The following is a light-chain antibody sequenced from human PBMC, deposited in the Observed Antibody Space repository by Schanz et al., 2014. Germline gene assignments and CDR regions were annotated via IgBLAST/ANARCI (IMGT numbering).Light chain of an antibody. J-gene: IGLJ3*02. CDR2: DDN. CDR3: GTWDSSLSVVV. Sequence: QSVLTQPPSASGTPGQRVTISCTGSASNIGAGYDVHWYQQLPGTAPKLLIYDDNKRPSGIPDRFSVSKSGTSATLDITGLQTDDEADYYCGTWDSSLSVVVFGGGTKLTVL. CDR1: ASNIGAGYD. V-gene: IGLV1-51*01.